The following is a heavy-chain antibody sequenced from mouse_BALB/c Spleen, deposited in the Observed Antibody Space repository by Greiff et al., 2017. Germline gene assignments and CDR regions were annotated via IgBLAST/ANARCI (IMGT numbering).Heavy chain of an antibody. CDR3: ASHYYGYEFAY. D-gene: IGHD1-2*01. Sequence: QVQLQQSGAELVRPGTSVKVSCKASGYAFTNYLIEWVKQRPGQGLEWIGYINPSSGYTNYNQKFKDKATLTADKSSSTAYMQLSSLTSEDSAVYYCASHYYGYEFAYWGQGTLVTVSA. J-gene: IGHJ3*01. V-gene: IGHV1S26*01. CDR2: INPSSGYT. CDR1: GYAFTNYL.